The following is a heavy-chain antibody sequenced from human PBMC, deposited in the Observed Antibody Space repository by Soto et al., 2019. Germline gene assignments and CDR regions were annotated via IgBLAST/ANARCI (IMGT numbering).Heavy chain of an antibody. D-gene: IGHD3-10*01. CDR1: GFTFSVYA. Sequence: EVRLLESGGGLVQPGGSLRLSCAASGFTFSVYARSWGRQAPGKGLEWVSGISGSGDSTHYADSVKGRFTVSRDNSKSLLSLHTHSLRAEDTAIYYCAKALYGGFTYWGQGTLVTVSS. V-gene: IGHV3-23*01. CDR3: AKALYGGFTY. J-gene: IGHJ4*02. CDR2: ISGSGDST.